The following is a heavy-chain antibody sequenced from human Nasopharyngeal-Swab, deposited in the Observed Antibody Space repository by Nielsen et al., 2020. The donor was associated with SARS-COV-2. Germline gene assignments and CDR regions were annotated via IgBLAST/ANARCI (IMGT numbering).Heavy chain of an antibody. CDR1: GASISSGSYY. CDR3: ARDEKRLTDYYYYYYGMDV. J-gene: IGHJ6*02. CDR2: IYTSGST. D-gene: IGHD6-25*01. V-gene: IGHV4-61*02. Sequence: SETLSLTCTVSGASISSGSYYWSWIRQPAGKGLEWIGRIYTSGSTNYNPSLKSRVTISVDTSKNQFSLKLSSVTAADTAVYYCARDEKRLTDYYYYYYGMDVWGQGTTVTVSS.